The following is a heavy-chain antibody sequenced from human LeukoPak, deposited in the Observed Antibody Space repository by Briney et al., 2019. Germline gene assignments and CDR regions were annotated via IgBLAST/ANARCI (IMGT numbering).Heavy chain of an antibody. D-gene: IGHD5-18*01. J-gene: IGHJ4*02. CDR2: ISWNSGSI. Sequence: GGSLRLSCAASGFTFDDYAMHWVRQAPGKGLEWVSGISWNSGSIGYADSVKGRFTISRDNAKNSLYLQMNSLRAEDTALYYCAKDISYGYLGRPEFWGQGTLVTVSS. CDR3: AKDISYGYLGRPEF. V-gene: IGHV3-9*01. CDR1: GFTFDDYA.